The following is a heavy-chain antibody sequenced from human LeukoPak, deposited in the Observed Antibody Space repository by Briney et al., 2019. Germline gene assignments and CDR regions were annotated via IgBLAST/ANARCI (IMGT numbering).Heavy chain of an antibody. J-gene: IGHJ4*02. V-gene: IGHV1-24*01. CDR2: FDPEDGET. D-gene: IGHD1-26*01. Sequence: GASVKVSCKVSGYTLTELSMHWVRQAPGKGLEWMGGFDPEDGETIYAQKFQGRVTMTEDTSTDTAYMELSSLRSEDTAVYYCATVKQRSYYPRFDYWGQGTLVTVSS. CDR1: GYTLTELS. CDR3: ATVKQRSYYPRFDY.